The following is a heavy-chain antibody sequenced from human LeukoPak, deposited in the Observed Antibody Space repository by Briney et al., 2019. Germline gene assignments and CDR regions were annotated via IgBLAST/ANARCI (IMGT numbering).Heavy chain of an antibody. CDR3: AKDSGRGTEGYFDY. J-gene: IGHJ4*02. V-gene: IGHV3-33*06. CDR2: IWYDGSNK. D-gene: IGHD1-26*01. CDR1: GFTFSSYG. Sequence: PGRSLRLSCAASGFTFSSYGMHWVRQAPGKGLEWVAVIWYDGSNKYYADSVKGRFTISRDNSKNTLSLQMNSLRAEDTAVCYCAKDSGRGTEGYFDYWGQGTLVTVSS.